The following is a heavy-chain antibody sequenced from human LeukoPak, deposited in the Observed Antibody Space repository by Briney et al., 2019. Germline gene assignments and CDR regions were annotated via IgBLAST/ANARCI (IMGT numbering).Heavy chain of an antibody. J-gene: IGHJ4*02. CDR2: IRYNGNDK. CDR3: ARDGRGVAARPAPKYYFDY. V-gene: IGHV3-30*02. Sequence: PGGSLRLSCAASGFSFSDYGMHWVRQAPGKGLEWVAFIRYNGNDKYYADSVKGRFTISRDNSKNTLYLQMNSLRAEDTAVYYCARDGRGVAARPAPKYYFDYWGQGTLVTVSS. D-gene: IGHD6-6*01. CDR1: GFSFSDYG.